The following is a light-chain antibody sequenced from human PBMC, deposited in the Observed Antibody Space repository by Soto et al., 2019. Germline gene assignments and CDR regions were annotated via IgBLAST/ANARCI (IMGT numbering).Light chain of an antibody. Sequence: EIVLTQSPGTLSLSPGERATLSCRASQSVTSNYIAWYQQKPGQAPRLLIFGASIRATAIPDRFSGSGSGTDFTLTISRLEPEDFAVYYCQQYGSSPFTFGQGTRLEIK. CDR1: QSVTSNY. J-gene: IGKJ5*01. CDR3: QQYGSSPFT. CDR2: GAS. V-gene: IGKV3-20*01.